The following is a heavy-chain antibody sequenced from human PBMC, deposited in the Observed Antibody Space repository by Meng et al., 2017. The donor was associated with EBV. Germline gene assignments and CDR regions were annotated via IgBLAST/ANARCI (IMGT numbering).Heavy chain of an antibody. CDR3: ASESGRGFTPDY. V-gene: IGHV1-69*01. D-gene: IGHD3-10*01. J-gene: IGHJ4*02. Sequence: VDLWLAGGEGKKPGSSGKVAGRTSGGTFRSDAVSWVRQAPGQGLEWMGGLIPMVGAPHYAQKFQGRVTIIADESTSTHSMELNSLRSEDTAMYYCASESGRGFTPDYWGQGTPVTVSS. CDR1: GGTFRSDA. CDR2: LIPMVGAP.